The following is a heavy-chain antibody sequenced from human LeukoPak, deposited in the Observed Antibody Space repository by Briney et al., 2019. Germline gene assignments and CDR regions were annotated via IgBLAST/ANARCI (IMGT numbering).Heavy chain of an antibody. CDR1: GGSISSSSYY. J-gene: IGHJ4*02. Sequence: SETLSLTCTVSGGSISSSSYYWGWIRQPPGKGLEWIGSIYYSGSTYYNPSLKSRVTISVDTSKNQFSLKLSSVTAADTAVYHCARWTLRGNYYDSSGSDYWGQGTLVTVSS. V-gene: IGHV4-39*07. D-gene: IGHD3-22*01. CDR3: ARWTLRGNYYDSSGSDY. CDR2: IYYSGST.